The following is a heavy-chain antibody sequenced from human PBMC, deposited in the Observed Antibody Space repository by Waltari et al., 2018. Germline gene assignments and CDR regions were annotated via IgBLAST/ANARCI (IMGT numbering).Heavy chain of an antibody. Sequence: QVQLQQWGAGLLKPSETLSLTCAVYGGSFSGHYWSWTRPPPGKGLEWIGEINHSGSTNYNPSLKSRVTISVDTSKNQFSLKLSSVTAADTAVYYCARGFRRIAARPVYYFDYWGQGTLVTVSS. D-gene: IGHD6-6*01. CDR2: INHSGST. CDR3: ARGFRRIAARPVYYFDY. J-gene: IGHJ4*02. V-gene: IGHV4-34*01. CDR1: GGSFSGHY.